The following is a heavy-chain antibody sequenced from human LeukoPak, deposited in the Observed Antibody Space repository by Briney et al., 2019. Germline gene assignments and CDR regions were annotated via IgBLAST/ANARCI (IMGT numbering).Heavy chain of an antibody. CDR2: IYSGGST. CDR3: ARDNVGWFDP. J-gene: IGHJ5*02. CDR1: GFTVTSNY. Sequence: GGSLRLSCAASGFTVTSNYMSWVRQAPGKGLEWVSGIYSGGSTYYADSVKGRFTISRDNSKNTLYLQMYSLRAEDTAVYYCARDNVGWFDPWGQGTLVTVSS. D-gene: IGHD2-15*01. V-gene: IGHV3-53*01.